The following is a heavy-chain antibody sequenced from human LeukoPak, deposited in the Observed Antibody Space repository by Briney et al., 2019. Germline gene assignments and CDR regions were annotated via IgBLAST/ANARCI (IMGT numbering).Heavy chain of an antibody. CDR1: GYSISSGYY. J-gene: IGHJ4*02. D-gene: IGHD5-18*01. V-gene: IGHV4-38-2*02. CDR2: IYHSGST. CDR3: ARDTAMVAIDY. Sequence: SETLSLTCTVSGYSISSGYYWGWIRQPPGKGLEWIGSIYHSGSTYYNPSLKSRVTISVDTSKNQFSLKLSSVTAADTAVYYCARDTAMVAIDYWGQGALVTVSS.